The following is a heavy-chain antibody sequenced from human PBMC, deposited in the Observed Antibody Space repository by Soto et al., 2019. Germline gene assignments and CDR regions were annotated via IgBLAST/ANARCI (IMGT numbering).Heavy chain of an antibody. Sequence: SETLSLTCTVSGGSISSYYWSWIRQPPGKGLEWIGYIYYSGSTNYNPSLKSRVTISVDTSKNQFSLKLSSVTAADTAVYYCARDLKRWDNWFDPWGQGTLVTVSS. V-gene: IGHV4-59*01. J-gene: IGHJ5*02. CDR3: ARDLKRWDNWFDP. CDR2: IYYSGST. D-gene: IGHD3-16*01. CDR1: GGSISSYY.